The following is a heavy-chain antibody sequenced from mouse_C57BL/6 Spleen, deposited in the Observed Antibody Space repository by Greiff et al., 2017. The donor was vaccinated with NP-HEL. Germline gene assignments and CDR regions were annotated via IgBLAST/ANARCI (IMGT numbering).Heavy chain of an antibody. Sequence: QVQLKQPGAELVKPGASVQLSCKASGYTFTSYWMHWVKQRPGQGLEWIGMIHPNSGSTNYNEKFKSKATLTVDKSSSTAYMQLSSLTSEDSAVYYCARGSLITTVVPPFAYWGQGTLVTVSA. J-gene: IGHJ3*01. CDR2: IHPNSGST. D-gene: IGHD1-1*01. V-gene: IGHV1-64*01. CDR3: ARGSLITTVVPPFAY. CDR1: GYTFTSYW.